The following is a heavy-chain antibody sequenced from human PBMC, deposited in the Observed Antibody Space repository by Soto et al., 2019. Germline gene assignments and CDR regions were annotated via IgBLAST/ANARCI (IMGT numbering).Heavy chain of an antibody. CDR2: IYWDDDK. CDR1: GFSLDSPAVG. V-gene: IGHV2-5*02. D-gene: IGHD6-19*01. J-gene: IGHJ4*02. CDR3: AHGSGWLSDY. Sequence: QITLKESDPTLVKPTQTLTLTCTFSGFSLDSPAVGVNWIRQPPGKALEWLGLIYWDDDKQYNPSLKSRLTITGDTSKNQVVLTMTNMDPVDTATYYCAHGSGWLSDYWGQGTLVTVSS.